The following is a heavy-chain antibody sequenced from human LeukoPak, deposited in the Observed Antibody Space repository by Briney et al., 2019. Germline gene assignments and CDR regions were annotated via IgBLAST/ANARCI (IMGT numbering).Heavy chain of an antibody. V-gene: IGHV4-38-2*02. CDR2: IYHSGST. CDR1: GYSLTSGYY. Sequence: PSETLSLTCTVSGYSLTSGYYWGWIRQPPGKGLEWIGSIYHSGSTFYNPSLKSRLTISVDNSRNQFSLKLSSVTAADTAVYYCACHTGWSGPSEWGQGTLVTVSS. J-gene: IGHJ4*02. D-gene: IGHD6-19*01. CDR3: ACHTGWSGPSE.